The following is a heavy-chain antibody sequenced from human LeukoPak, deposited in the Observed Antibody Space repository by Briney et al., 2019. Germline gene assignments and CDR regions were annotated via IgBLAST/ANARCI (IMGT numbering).Heavy chain of an antibody. CDR1: GGSISSSSYY. CDR3: ARQSLDDYIGGVDY. J-gene: IGHJ4*02. V-gene: IGHV4-39*01. CDR2: IYYSGST. D-gene: IGHD4-11*01. Sequence: SETLSLTCTVSGGSISSSSYYWGWIRQPPGKGLEWIGSIYYSGSTYYNPSFKSRVTISVDTSKNQFSLKLSSVTAADTAVYYCARQSLDDYIGGVDYWGQGTLVTVSS.